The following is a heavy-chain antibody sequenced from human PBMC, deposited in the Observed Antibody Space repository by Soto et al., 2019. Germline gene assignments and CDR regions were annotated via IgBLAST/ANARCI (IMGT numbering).Heavy chain of an antibody. V-gene: IGHV3-21*01. D-gene: IGHD2-21*01. CDR1: GFTCSSYS. CDR3: ARDPVVNWFDP. J-gene: IGHJ5*02. Sequence: GGSLRLSCAASGFTCSSYSMNWVRQAPGKGLEWVSSISSSSSYIYYADSVKGRFTISRDNAKNSLYLQMNSLRAEDTAVYYCARDPVVNWFDPWGQGTLVTVSS. CDR2: ISSSSSYI.